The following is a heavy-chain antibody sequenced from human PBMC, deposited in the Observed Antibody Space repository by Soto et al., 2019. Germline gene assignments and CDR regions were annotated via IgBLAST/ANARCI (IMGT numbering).Heavy chain of an antibody. CDR3: ASDHPSYYYGMDV. CDR1: GGTFSSYA. J-gene: IGHJ6*02. CDR2: IIPIFGTA. Sequence: QVQLVQSGAEVKKPGSSVKVSCKASGGTFSSYAISWVRQAPGQGLEWMGGIIPIFGTANYAQKFQGRVTXTXDXATSTAYMELRSLRSEDTAVYYCASDHPSYYYGMDVWGQGTTVTVSS. V-gene: IGHV1-69*05.